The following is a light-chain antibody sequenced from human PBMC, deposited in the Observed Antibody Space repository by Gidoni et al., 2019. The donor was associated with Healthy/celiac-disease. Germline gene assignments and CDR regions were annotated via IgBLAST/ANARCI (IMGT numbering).Light chain of an antibody. J-gene: IGLJ2*01. CDR2: DVS. CDR3: CSYAGSVV. Sequence: PRSVSGSPGQSVTISCTGTSSDVGGYNYVSWYQQHPGKAPKLMIYDVSKRPSGVPDRFSGAKSGNTASLTSSGLQAEDEADYYCCSYAGSVVFGGGTKLTVL. CDR1: SSDVGGYNY. V-gene: IGLV2-11*01.